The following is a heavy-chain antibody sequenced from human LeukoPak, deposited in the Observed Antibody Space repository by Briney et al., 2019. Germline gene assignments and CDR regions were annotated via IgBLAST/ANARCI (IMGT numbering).Heavy chain of an antibody. Sequence: GGSLRLSCAASGFTFSSYGMHWVRQAPGKGLEWVAVISYDGSNEYYADSVKGRFTISRDNSKNTLYLQMNSLRAEDTAVYYCAKDWWGYCSSTSCYTTVFDYWGQGTLVTVSS. CDR2: ISYDGSNE. V-gene: IGHV3-30*18. D-gene: IGHD2-2*01. J-gene: IGHJ4*02. CDR3: AKDWWGYCSSTSCYTTVFDY. CDR1: GFTFSSYG.